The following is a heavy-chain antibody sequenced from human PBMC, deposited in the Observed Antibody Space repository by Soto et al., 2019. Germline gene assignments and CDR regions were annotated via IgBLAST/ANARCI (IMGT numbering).Heavy chain of an antibody. CDR3: AKGYRLDYGDFLNWFDP. CDR1: GFTFRSYG. CDR2: MWSNGINT. Sequence: GGSLRLSCAASGFTFRSYGMHWVRQAPGKGLDWLTVMWSNGINTYYADSVKGRFSSSRDNSKNMVYLQMNSLRVDDTAVYHCAKGYRLDYGDFLNWFDPWGQGTLVTVSS. V-gene: IGHV3-33*06. D-gene: IGHD4-17*01. J-gene: IGHJ5*02.